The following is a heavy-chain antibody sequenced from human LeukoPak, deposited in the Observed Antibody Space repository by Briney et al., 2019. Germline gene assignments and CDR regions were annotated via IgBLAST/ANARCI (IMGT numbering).Heavy chain of an antibody. Sequence: ASVKVSCKASGGTFSSYAISWVRQAPGQGLEWMGRIIPILGIANYAQKFQGRVTITADKSTSTAYMELSSLRSEDTAVYYCARLYGGNSGVDYWGQGTLVTVSS. CDR2: IIPILGIA. D-gene: IGHD4-23*01. CDR1: GGTFSSYA. J-gene: IGHJ4*02. CDR3: ARLYGGNSGVDY. V-gene: IGHV1-69*04.